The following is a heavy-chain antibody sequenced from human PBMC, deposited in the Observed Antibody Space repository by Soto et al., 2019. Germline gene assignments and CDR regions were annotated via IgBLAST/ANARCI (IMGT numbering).Heavy chain of an antibody. Sequence: SETLSLTCAVSGGSISSSNWWSWVRQPPGKGLEWIGEIYHSGSTNYNPSLKSRVTISVDKSKNQFSLKLSSVTAADTAVYYCASLLGDYYGSGSYKYYWGQGTLVTVSS. J-gene: IGHJ4*02. CDR2: IYHSGST. D-gene: IGHD3-10*01. CDR1: GGSISSSNW. CDR3: ASLLGDYYGSGSYKYY. V-gene: IGHV4-4*02.